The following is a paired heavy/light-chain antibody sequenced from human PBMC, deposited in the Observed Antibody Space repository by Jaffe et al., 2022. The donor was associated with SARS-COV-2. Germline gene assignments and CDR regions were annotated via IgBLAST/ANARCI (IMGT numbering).Light chain of an antibody. CDR2: DVS. Sequence: QSALTQPASVSGSPGQSITISCTGTSSDVGGFNYVSWYQQHPGKAPKLMIYDVSYRPSGVSNRFSGSKSGNTASLTISGLQAEDEADYYCNSYTSITTFYVFGTGTKVTVL. V-gene: IGLV2-14*03. J-gene: IGLJ1*01. CDR3: NSYTSITTFYV. CDR1: SSDVGGFNY.
Heavy chain of an antibody. CDR2: IYWDDDK. J-gene: IGHJ4*02. Sequence: QITLKESGPTLVKPTQTLTLTCTFSGFSLSTSVGVGWIRQPPGKALEWLALIYWDDDKRYSPSLKSRLTITKDTSKNQVVLTMTNMDPVDTATYYCAHTSHLHSGSYYNAAYWGQGTLVTVSS. V-gene: IGHV2-5*02. D-gene: IGHD3-10*01. CDR1: GFSLSTSVG. CDR3: AHTSHLHSGSYYNAAY.